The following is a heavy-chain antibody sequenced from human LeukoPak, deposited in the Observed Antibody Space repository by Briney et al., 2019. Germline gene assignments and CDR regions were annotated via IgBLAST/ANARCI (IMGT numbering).Heavy chain of an antibody. CDR1: GGSFGGYY. D-gene: IGHD2-2*01. CDR2: INHSGST. CDR3: AREGCSSTSCYVLQFDP. V-gene: IGHV4-34*01. J-gene: IGHJ5*02. Sequence: SETLSLTCAVYGGSFGGYYWSWLRQPPGKGLEWIGEINHSGSTNYNPSLKSRVTISVDTSKNQFSLKLSSVTAADTAVYYCAREGCSSTSCYVLQFDPWGQGTLVTVSS.